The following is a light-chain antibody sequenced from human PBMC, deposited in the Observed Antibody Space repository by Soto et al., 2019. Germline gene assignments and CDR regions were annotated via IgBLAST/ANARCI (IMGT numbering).Light chain of an antibody. Sequence: DIQMTQSPSSLSASVGDRVTITCRASQSISSYLNWYQQKPGKAPKLLIYDATYLEKGAPSRFSGSGSGTDFSFTISNLQPEDFATYFCQQYDDLPLTFGGGTKVDIK. J-gene: IGKJ4*01. V-gene: IGKV1-33*01. CDR3: QQYDDLPLT. CDR1: QSISSY. CDR2: DAT.